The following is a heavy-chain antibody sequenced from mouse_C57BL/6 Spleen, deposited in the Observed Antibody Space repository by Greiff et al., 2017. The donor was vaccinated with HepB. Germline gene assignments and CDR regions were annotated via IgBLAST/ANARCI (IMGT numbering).Heavy chain of an antibody. V-gene: IGHV1-5*01. J-gene: IGHJ2*01. Sequence: VQLQQPGAELVRPGSSVKMSCKTSGYTFTSYWMHWVKQRPGQGLEWIGAIYPGNSDTSYNQKFKGKAKLTAVTSASTAYMELSSLTNEDSAVYYCLLYYYGSSYDYYFDYWGQGTTLTVSS. CDR1: GYTFTSYW. CDR2: IYPGNSDT. D-gene: IGHD1-1*01. CDR3: LLYYYGSSYDYYFDY.